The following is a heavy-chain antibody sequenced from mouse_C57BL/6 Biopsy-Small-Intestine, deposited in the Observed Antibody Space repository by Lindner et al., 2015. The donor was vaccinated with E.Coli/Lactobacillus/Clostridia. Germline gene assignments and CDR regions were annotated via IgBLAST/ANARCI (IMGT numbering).Heavy chain of an antibody. CDR1: GGTFSSYA. CDR3: ARESSYYGSGSYYNTGNWFDP. J-gene: IGHJ4*01. V-gene: IGHV1-81*01. Sequence: SVKVSCKASGGTFSSYAISWVRQAPGQGLEWMGRIIPILGIANYAQKFQGRVTITADKSTSTAYMELSSLRSEDTAVYYCARESSYYGSGSYYNTGNWFDPWGQGTLVTVSS. D-gene: IGHD2-12*01. CDR2: IIPILGIA.